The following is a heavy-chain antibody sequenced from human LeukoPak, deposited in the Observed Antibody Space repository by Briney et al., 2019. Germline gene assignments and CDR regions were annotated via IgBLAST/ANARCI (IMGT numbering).Heavy chain of an antibody. CDR1: GFSLISYG. CDR3: AKRPSDYGDYVSYFDY. V-gene: IGHV3-30*18. Sequence: GGSLRLSCAASGFSLISYGMHWVRQAPGKGLEWVGVISDDGRRKGYADSVKGRFTISRDNSKDTLYLQMNSLRAEDTAVYYCAKRPSDYGDYVSYFDYWGQGTLVIVSS. D-gene: IGHD4-17*01. J-gene: IGHJ4*02. CDR2: ISDDGRRK.